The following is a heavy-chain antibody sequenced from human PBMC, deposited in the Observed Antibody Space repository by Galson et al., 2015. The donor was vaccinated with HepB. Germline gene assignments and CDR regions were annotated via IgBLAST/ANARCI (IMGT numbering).Heavy chain of an antibody. CDR2: ISSSSSYI. D-gene: IGHD3-10*01. V-gene: IGHV3-21*01. J-gene: IGHJ6*02. CDR1: GFTFSSYS. CDR3: VSEGLWFGELSLGGYGGMDV. Sequence: SLRLSCAASGFTFSSYSMNWVRQAPGKGLEWVSSISSSSSYIYYADSVKGRFTISRDNAKNSLYLQMNSLRAEDTAVYYCVSEGLWFGELSLGGYGGMDVWGQGTTVTVSS.